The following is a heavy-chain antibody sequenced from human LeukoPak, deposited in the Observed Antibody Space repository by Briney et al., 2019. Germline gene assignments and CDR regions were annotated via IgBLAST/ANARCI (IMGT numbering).Heavy chain of an antibody. CDR3: AKGRYSATYYDY. D-gene: IGHD5-12*01. CDR1: GFTFSGYA. CDR2: ISGSGGNT. J-gene: IGHJ4*02. Sequence: PGGSLRLSCVGSGFTFSGYAMTWVRQAPGKGLEWVSAISGSGGNTYYVDSVKGRFAISRDNSKNTAFLQMNSLRAEDTAVYYCAKGRYSATYYDYWGQGTLVTVSS. V-gene: IGHV3-23*01.